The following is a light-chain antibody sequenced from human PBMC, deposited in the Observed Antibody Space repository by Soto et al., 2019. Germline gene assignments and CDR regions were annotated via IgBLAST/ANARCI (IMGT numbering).Light chain of an antibody. V-gene: IGKV3-20*01. Sequence: EIVLTQSPGTLSLSPGERATLSCRASQSVSSSYLAWYQQKPGQAPRILIYGASGRATGIPDRFSGSGAGTDFTLTSSRLGPEDFAVYYCQQYGSSRVFTFGPGTKVDIK. CDR1: QSVSSSY. CDR3: QQYGSSRVFT. CDR2: GAS. J-gene: IGKJ3*01.